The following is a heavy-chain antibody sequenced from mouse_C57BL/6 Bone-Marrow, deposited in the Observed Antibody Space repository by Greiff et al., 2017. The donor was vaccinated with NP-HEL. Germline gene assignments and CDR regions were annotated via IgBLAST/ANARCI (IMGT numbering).Heavy chain of an antibody. V-gene: IGHV1-69*01. Sequence: QVQLQQPGAELVMPGASVKLSCKASGYTFTSYWMHWVKQRPGQGLEWIGELDPSDSYTNYNQKFKGKSTLTVDKSSSTAYMQLSSLTSEDSAVYYCARNYYGSSYDYWGQGTLVTVSA. CDR3: ARNYYGSSYDY. CDR1: GYTFTSYW. D-gene: IGHD1-1*01. CDR2: LDPSDSYT. J-gene: IGHJ3*01.